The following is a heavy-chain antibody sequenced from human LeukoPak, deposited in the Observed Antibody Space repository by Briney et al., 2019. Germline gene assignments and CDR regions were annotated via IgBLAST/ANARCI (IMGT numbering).Heavy chain of an antibody. CDR2: IRSKAYGGTT. CDR1: GFTFGDYA. J-gene: IGHJ3*02. Sequence: RTGGSLRLSCTASGFTFGDYAMSWVRQAPGKGLEWVGFIRSKAYGGTTEYAASVKGRFTISRDDSKSIAYLQMNSLKAEDSAVYYCTRDLRGGSYYLRAFDIWGKGTMVTVSS. CDR3: TRDLRGGSYYLRAFDI. D-gene: IGHD1-26*01. V-gene: IGHV3-49*04.